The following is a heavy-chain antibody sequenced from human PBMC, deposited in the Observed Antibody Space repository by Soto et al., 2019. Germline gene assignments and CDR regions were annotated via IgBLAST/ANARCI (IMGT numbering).Heavy chain of an antibody. CDR3: ATRPEYSSSASQHYYYYGMDV. Sequence: GASVKLSCKASGYTFTSYYMHWVRQAPEQGLEWMGIINPSGGSTSYAQKFQGRVTMTRDTSKNQFSLKLSSVTAADTAVYYCATRPEYSSSASQHYYYYGMDVWGQGTTVTVSS. CDR1: GYTFTSYY. D-gene: IGHD6-6*01. J-gene: IGHJ6*02. V-gene: IGHV1-46*01. CDR2: INPSGGST.